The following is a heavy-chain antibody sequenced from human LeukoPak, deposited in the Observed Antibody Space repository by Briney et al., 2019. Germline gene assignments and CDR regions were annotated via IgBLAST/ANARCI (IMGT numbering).Heavy chain of an antibody. CDR2: INQDGSEK. V-gene: IGHV3-7*01. J-gene: IGHJ4*02. D-gene: IGHD2-2*01. CDR3: ARKMGQWYQLLWSTPNGFDY. CDR1: GFTFSSYW. Sequence: GGSLRLSCAASGFTFSSYWMSWVRQAPGKGLEWVANINQDGSEKYYVDSVKGRFTISRDNAKKSLYLQMNSLRAEDTAVYYCARKMGQWYQLLWSTPNGFDYWGQGTLVTVSS.